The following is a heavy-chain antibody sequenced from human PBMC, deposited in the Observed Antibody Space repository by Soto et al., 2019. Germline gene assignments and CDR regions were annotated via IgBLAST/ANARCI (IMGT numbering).Heavy chain of an antibody. CDR3: VKRGPSCGAFDV. V-gene: IGHV3-23*01. CDR2: IDGRSDDT. Sequence: EMQLLESGGGLVQPGGSLRLSCAASGFTFSSYVMSWVRQAPGKGLEWVSAIDGRSDDTYYAFSVKGRFSIARDNSNNRVYMQMNILRAEDSAVYYCVKRGPSCGAFDVWGQGTLVTVSS. D-gene: IGHD2-15*01. J-gene: IGHJ3*01. CDR1: GFTFSSYV.